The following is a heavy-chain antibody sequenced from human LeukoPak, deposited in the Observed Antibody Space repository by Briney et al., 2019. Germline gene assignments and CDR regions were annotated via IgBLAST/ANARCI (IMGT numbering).Heavy chain of an antibody. V-gene: IGHV3-21*01. Sequence: GGSLRLSCAASRFIFSTYTMNWVRQAPGKGLEWVSSISSSSSYIYYADSVKGRFTISRDNAKNSLYLQMNTLRAEDTAVYYCARDRTTVTTFDYWGQGTLVTVSS. CDR1: RFIFSTYT. CDR3: ARDRTTVTTFDY. D-gene: IGHD4-17*01. CDR2: ISSSSSYI. J-gene: IGHJ4*02.